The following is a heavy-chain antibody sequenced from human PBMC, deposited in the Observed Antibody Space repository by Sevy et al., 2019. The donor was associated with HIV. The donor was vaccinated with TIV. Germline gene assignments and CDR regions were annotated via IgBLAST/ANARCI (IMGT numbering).Heavy chain of an antibody. CDR1: GDSISSSSHY. Sequence: SETLSLTCNVSGDSISSSSHYWGWVRQPPGKGLEWIGSIYYSGSTYYYPSLKSRVTIFEDTSKNQYSLNLNSVTVADTAIYYCARQSKAAPLHWYFDLWGRGTLVTVSS. CDR3: ARQSKAAPLHWYFDL. J-gene: IGHJ2*01. V-gene: IGHV4-39*01. D-gene: IGHD6-13*01. CDR2: IYYSGST.